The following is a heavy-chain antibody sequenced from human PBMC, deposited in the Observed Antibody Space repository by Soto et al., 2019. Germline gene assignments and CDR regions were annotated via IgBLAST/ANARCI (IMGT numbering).Heavy chain of an antibody. CDR1: GYSFTSYL. CDR3: ARHPRHDFWSGYPKGMDV. D-gene: IGHD3-3*01. Sequence: ESLKISCTGSGYSFTSYLISWVRQIPGKGLEWMGRIDPSDSYTNYSPSFQGHVTISADKSISTAYLQWSSLKASDTAMYYCARHPRHDFWSGYPKGMDVWGQGTTVTVSS. V-gene: IGHV5-10-1*01. CDR2: IDPSDSYT. J-gene: IGHJ6*02.